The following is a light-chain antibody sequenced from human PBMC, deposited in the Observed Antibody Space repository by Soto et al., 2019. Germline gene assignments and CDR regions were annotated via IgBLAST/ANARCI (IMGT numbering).Light chain of an antibody. V-gene: IGKV1-5*03. CDR2: EAS. Sequence: DIQLTQSPSTVSPSVGERVTITCRAIQSISSWLAWFQQKPGKAPNLLXYEASTLDSGVPSRFSGSGSGTEFTLTISSLQPDDFATYYCQQYNSYPWTFGQGTKVDIK. CDR3: QQYNSYPWT. CDR1: QSISSW. J-gene: IGKJ1*01.